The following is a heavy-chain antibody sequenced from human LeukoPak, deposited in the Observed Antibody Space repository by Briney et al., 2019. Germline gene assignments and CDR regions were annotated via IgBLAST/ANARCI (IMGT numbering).Heavy chain of an antibody. CDR3: ARRYGEYSGNWFDP. V-gene: IGHV4-4*07. D-gene: IGHD4-17*01. CDR1: GGSISSYY. Sequence: SETLSLTCTVSGGSISSYYCSWIRQPAGKGLEWIGRIYTSGSTNYNPSLKSRVTISVDTSKNQFSLKLSSVTAADTAVYYCARRYGEYSGNWFDPWGQGTLVTVSS. J-gene: IGHJ5*02. CDR2: IYTSGST.